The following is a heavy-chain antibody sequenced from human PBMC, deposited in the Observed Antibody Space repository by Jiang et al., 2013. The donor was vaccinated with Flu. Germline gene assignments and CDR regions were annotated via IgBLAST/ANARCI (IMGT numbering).Heavy chain of an antibody. CDR2: INYFGTT. J-gene: IGHJ4*02. CDR3: ARQDYYGSGIGGDY. Sequence: PGLVKPSETLSLTCTVSDDSISSTAYFWAWIRQSPGKGLDWIGSINYFGTTYFHPSLKSRVAISIDTSKKQFSLKLTSVTAADTAVYYCARQDYYGSGIGGDYWGQGKLVTVSS. V-gene: IGHV4-39*01. D-gene: IGHD3-10*01. CDR1: DDSISSTAYF.